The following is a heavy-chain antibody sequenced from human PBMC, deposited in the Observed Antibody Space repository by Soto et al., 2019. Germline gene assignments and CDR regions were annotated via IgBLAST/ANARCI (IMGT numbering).Heavy chain of an antibody. CDR1: GYTFTGYY. Sequence: ASVKVSCKASGYTFTGYYMHWVLQAPGQGLEWMGWINPNSGGTNYAQKFQGWVTMTRDTSISTAYMELSRLRSDDTAVYYCARGGWELPPGLVPFDIWGQGTMVTVSS. CDR3: ARGGWELPPGLVPFDI. J-gene: IGHJ3*02. D-gene: IGHD1-26*01. CDR2: INPNSGGT. V-gene: IGHV1-2*04.